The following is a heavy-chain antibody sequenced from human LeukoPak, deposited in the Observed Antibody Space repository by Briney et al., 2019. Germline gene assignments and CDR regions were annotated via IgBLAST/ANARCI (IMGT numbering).Heavy chain of an antibody. J-gene: IGHJ4*02. CDR3: APTAEAYTSWWKV. Sequence: ASVKVSCKASGYKFTDDYMHWVRQAPGQGLEFMGWINPDSGLTNYAQKFKGRVTMTRDTSISTACLEVRSLTSADTAVYYCAPTAEAYTSWWKVWGQGTLVTVSS. V-gene: IGHV1-2*02. CDR1: GYKFTDDY. D-gene: IGHD3-16*01. CDR2: INPDSGLT.